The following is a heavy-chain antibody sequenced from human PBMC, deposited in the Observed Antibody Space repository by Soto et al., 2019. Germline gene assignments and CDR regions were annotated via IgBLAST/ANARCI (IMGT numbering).Heavy chain of an antibody. CDR3: AKAFYYYDSSGYYDLDY. CDR1: GFTFSSYA. V-gene: IGHV3-23*01. D-gene: IGHD3-22*01. Sequence: GGSLRLSCAASGFTFSSYAMSWVRQAPGKGLEWVSAISGSGGSTYYADSVKGRFTISRDNSKNTLYLQMNSLRAEDTAVYYCAKAFYYYDSSGYYDLDYWGQGTLVTVSS. J-gene: IGHJ4*02. CDR2: ISGSGGST.